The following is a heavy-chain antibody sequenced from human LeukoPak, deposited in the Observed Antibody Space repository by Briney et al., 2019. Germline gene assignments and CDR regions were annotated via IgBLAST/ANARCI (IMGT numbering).Heavy chain of an antibody. Sequence: SETLSLTCSVSGVSFANHYWSWIWQPPGKGLEWIGHLYYSGSTTYNPSLESRVTMSVDPSRNQLSLKLSSVAAADTALYYCAGVRGSPYYVEAFHVWGHGTMVTVSS. CDR3: AGVRGSPYYVEAFHV. CDR1: GVSFANHY. V-gene: IGHV4-59*11. J-gene: IGHJ3*01. CDR2: LYYSGST. D-gene: IGHD3-3*01.